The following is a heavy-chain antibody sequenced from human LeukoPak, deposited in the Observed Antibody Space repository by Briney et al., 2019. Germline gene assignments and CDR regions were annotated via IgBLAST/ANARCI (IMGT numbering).Heavy chain of an antibody. D-gene: IGHD2-8*01. CDR3: ARDFLGRTNGGSNYFGMDV. J-gene: IGHJ6*02. V-gene: IGHV1-2*04. CDR1: GYTFTDYF. Sequence: ASVKVSCKSSGYTFTDYFLHWVRQAPGQGLEWMGCINLHTGGAHYAQKFQDWVSLTRDTSIDTAFMELSSLRPDATAMYYCARDFLGRTNGGSNYFGMDVWGQGTTVTVSS. CDR2: INLHTGGA.